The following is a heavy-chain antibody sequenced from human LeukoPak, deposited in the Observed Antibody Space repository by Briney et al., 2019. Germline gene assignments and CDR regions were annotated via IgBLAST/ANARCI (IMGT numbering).Heavy chain of an antibody. V-gene: IGHV1-69*05. CDR3: ARDAGPTTVSRDNWFDP. CDR2: IIPIFGTA. D-gene: IGHD4-11*01. J-gene: IGHJ5*02. CDR1: GGTFSSYA. Sequence: GSSVKVSCKASGGTFSSYAISWVRQAPGQGLEWMGRIIPIFGTANYAQKLQGRVTMTTDTSTSTAYMELRSLRSDDTAVYYCARDAGPTTVSRDNWFDPWGQGTLVTVSS.